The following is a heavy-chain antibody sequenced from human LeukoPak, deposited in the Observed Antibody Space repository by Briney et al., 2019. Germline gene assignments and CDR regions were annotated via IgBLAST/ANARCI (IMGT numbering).Heavy chain of an antibody. D-gene: IGHD3-3*01. Sequence: PSETLSLTCSVSGVSISSYSWSWLRQAPGKGLEWVASVQYTGSTTYNPSLRSRLTISADTSKSQFSLQLTSVTTADTAVYYCARVERNWSGYYAKVYYFDYWGQGTLVTVSS. CDR2: VQYTGST. V-gene: IGHV4-59*01. CDR1: GVSISSYS. J-gene: IGHJ4*02. CDR3: ARVERNWSGYYAKVYYFDY.